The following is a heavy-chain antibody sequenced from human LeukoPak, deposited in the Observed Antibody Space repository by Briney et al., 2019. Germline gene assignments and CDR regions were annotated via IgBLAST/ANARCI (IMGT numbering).Heavy chain of an antibody. CDR1: GYTFTSYA. D-gene: IGHD5-18*01. J-gene: IGHJ6*03. CDR2: IIPIFGTA. V-gene: IGHV1-69*13. CDR3: ARGGYLSYYYYMDV. Sequence: SVKVSCKASGYTFTSYAISWVRQAPGQGLEWMGGIIPIFGTANYAQKFQGRVTITADESTSTAYMELSSLRSEDTAVYYCARGGYLSYYYYMDVWGKGTTVTISS.